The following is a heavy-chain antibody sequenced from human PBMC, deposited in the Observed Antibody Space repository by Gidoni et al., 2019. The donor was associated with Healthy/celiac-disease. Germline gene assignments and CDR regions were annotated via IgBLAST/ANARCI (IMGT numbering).Heavy chain of an antibody. J-gene: IGHJ4*02. CDR3: AREVWTYYYDSSGLYFDY. D-gene: IGHD3-22*01. V-gene: IGHV4-31*03. CDR2: IYYSGST. CDR1: GGPISSGGSY. Sequence: QVQLQESGPGLVKPSQTLSLTCTVSGGPISSGGSYWSWIRQHPGKGLEWIGYIYYSGSTYYNPSLKSRVTISVDTSKNQFSLKLSSVTAADTAVYYCAREVWTYYYDSSGLYFDYWGQGTLVTVSS.